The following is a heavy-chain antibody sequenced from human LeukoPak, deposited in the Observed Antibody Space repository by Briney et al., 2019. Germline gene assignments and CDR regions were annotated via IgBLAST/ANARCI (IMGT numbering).Heavy chain of an antibody. V-gene: IGHV1-69*05. Sequence: GSSVKVSCKASGGTFSSYAISWVRQAPGQGLEWMGGIIPIFGTANCAQKFQGRVTITTDESTSTAYMELSSLRSEDTAVYYCARDRGNSAIWFDPWGQGTLVTVSS. CDR2: IIPIFGTA. D-gene: IGHD4-23*01. CDR3: ARDRGNSAIWFDP. J-gene: IGHJ5*02. CDR1: GGTFSSYA.